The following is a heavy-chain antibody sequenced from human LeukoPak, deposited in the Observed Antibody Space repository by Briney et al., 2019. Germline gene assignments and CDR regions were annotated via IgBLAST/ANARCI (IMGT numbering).Heavy chain of an antibody. CDR1: GYTFTGYY. D-gene: IGHD6-13*01. Sequence: GASVKVSCKASGYTFTGYYMHWVRQAPGQGLEWMGWINPNSGGTNYAQKFQGRVTMTRDTSISTAYMELSRLRSDDTAVYYCASPAEYSSSWYYYYYGMDVWGQGTTVTVSS. CDR2: INPNSGGT. CDR3: ASPAEYSSSWYYYYYGMDV. V-gene: IGHV1-2*02. J-gene: IGHJ6*02.